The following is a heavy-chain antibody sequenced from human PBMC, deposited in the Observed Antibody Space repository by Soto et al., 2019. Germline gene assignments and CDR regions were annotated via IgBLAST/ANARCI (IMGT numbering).Heavy chain of an antibody. V-gene: IGHV4-34*01. D-gene: IGHD3-3*01. CDR3: ARGPINNYDFWSGYLIPNNWFDP. Sequence: PSETLSLTCAVYGGSFSGYYWSWIRQPPGKGLEWIGEINHSGSTNYNPSLKSRVTISVDTSKNQFSLKLSSVTAADTAVYYCARGPINNYDFWSGYLIPNNWFDPWGQGTLVTVSS. CDR2: INHSGST. J-gene: IGHJ5*02. CDR1: GGSFSGYY.